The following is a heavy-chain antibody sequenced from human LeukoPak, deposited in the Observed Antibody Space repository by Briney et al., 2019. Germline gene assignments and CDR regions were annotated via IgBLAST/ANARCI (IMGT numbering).Heavy chain of an antibody. V-gene: IGHV4-4*02. Sequence: SETLSLTCGVSGGSISNTNWWTWVRQPPGKGVEWIGEVNRQGSTNYNPSLKSRVAISVDKSENHISLKLTSVTAADTAVYYCAREGGPYRPLDYSGQGTLVTVAS. CDR2: VNRQGST. CDR1: GGSISNTNW. J-gene: IGHJ4*02. CDR3: AREGGPYRPLDY.